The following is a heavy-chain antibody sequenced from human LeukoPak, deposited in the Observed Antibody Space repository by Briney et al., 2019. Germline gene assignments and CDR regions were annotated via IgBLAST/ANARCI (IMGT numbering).Heavy chain of an antibody. CDR1: GDSVSSNSVT. J-gene: IGHJ5*02. CDR2: TYYRSTWYN. V-gene: IGHV6-1*01. D-gene: IGHD2-2*01. Sequence: SQTLSLTCAISGDSVSSNSVTWNRIRQSPSRGLEWLGRTYYRSTWYNDYAVSVRGRITVNPDTSKNQFSLHLNSVTPEDTAVYYCARRLTQYDCFDPWGQGILVTVSS. CDR3: ARRLTQYDCFDP.